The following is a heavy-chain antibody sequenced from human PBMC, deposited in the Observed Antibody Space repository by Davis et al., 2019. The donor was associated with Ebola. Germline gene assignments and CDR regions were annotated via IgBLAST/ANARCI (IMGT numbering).Heavy chain of an antibody. CDR1: GGTFSSYA. J-gene: IGHJ4*02. D-gene: IGHD6-19*01. Sequence: SVKVSCKASGGTFSSYAISWVRQAPRQGLEWMGRIIPILGIANYAQKFQGRVTIPADKSTSTAYMELSSLRSEDTAVYYCARDLGIAVAGVGDYWGQGTLVTVSS. CDR3: ARDLGIAVAGVGDY. CDR2: IIPILGIA. V-gene: IGHV1-69*04.